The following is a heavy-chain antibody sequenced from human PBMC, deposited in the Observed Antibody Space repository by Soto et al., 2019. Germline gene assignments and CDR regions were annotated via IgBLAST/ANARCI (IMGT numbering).Heavy chain of an antibody. V-gene: IGHV3-33*01. CDR2: IWYDGSNK. J-gene: IGHJ6*03. CDR3: ASNPMTTVYYYYMDV. Sequence: LRLSCAASGFTFSSYGMHWVRQAPGKGLEWVAVIWYDGSNKYYADSVKGRFTISRDNSKNTLYLQMNSLRAEDTAVYYCASNPMTTVYYYYMDVWGKGTTVTVSS. CDR1: GFTFSSYG. D-gene: IGHD4-17*01.